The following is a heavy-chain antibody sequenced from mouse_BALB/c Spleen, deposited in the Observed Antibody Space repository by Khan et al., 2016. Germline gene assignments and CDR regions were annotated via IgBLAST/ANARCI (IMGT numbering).Heavy chain of an antibody. Sequence: QVQLKQSGAELVKPGASVKLSCKTSGYTFTSYWIQWVKQRPGQGLGWIGEIFPGTGTTYYNEEFKGKATLTIDTSSSTAYMQLSSLTSEDSAVYFCARRGYFDYWGQGTTLTVSS. V-gene: IGHV1S132*01. CDR2: IFPGTGTT. CDR1: GYTFTSYW. CDR3: ARRGYFDY. J-gene: IGHJ2*01.